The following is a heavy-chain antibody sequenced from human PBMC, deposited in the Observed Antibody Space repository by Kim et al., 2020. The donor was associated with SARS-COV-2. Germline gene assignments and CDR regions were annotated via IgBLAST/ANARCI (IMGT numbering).Heavy chain of an antibody. CDR3: ARDRGGYGDYYYYYGMDV. J-gene: IGHJ6*02. V-gene: IGHV1-69*13. Sequence: SVKVSCKASGGTFSSYAISWVRQAPGQGLEWMGGIIPIFGTANYAQKFQGRVTITADESTSTAYMELSSLRSEDTAVYYCARDRGGYGDYYYYYGMDVWGQGTTVTVSS. CDR1: GGTFSSYA. D-gene: IGHD4-17*01. CDR2: IIPIFGTA.